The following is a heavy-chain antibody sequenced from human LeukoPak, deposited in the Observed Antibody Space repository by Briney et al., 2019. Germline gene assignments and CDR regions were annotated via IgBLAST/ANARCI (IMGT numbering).Heavy chain of an antibody. CDR2: ISSGSSTI. D-gene: IGHD1-26*01. V-gene: IGHV3-21*01. J-gene: IGHJ3*02. CDR3: ARSEVGNAFDM. Sequence: GGSLRLSCEASGFTFSSYSMGWVRQAPGKGLEWVAVISSGSSTIYYADSVKGRFTISRDNTKKTLWLQMNSLRADDTAVFYCARSEVGNAFDMWGQGTMVSVSS. CDR1: GFTFSSYS.